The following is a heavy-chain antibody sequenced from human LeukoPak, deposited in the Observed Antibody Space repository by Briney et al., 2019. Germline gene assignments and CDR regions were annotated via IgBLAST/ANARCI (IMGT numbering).Heavy chain of an antibody. CDR2: IRSKASSFAT. J-gene: IGHJ3*02. V-gene: IGHV3-73*01. Sequence: QPGGSLRLSCAASGFTFSGSAMHWVRQASGKGLEWVGHIRSKASSFATAYGVSVKGRFAISRDDSKNTAYLQMSSLKTEDTAVYYCTIYSGSFPDAFDIWGQGTMVTVSS. D-gene: IGHD1-26*01. CDR1: GFTFSGSA. CDR3: TIYSGSFPDAFDI.